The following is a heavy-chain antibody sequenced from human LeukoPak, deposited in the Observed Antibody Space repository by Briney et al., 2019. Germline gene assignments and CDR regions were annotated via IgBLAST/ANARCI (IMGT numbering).Heavy chain of an antibody. D-gene: IGHD3-22*01. J-gene: IGHJ3*02. CDR2: ISAYNGNT. V-gene: IGHV1-18*01. Sequence: ASVKVSCKASGYTFTSYGISWVRQAPGQGLEWMGWISAYNGNTNYAQKLQGRVTMTTDTSTSTAYMELRSLRSDDTAVYYCARASIKYYYDSGGYYQPSIADAFDIWGQGTMVTVSS. CDR3: ARASIKYYYDSGGYYQPSIADAFDI. CDR1: GYTFTSYG.